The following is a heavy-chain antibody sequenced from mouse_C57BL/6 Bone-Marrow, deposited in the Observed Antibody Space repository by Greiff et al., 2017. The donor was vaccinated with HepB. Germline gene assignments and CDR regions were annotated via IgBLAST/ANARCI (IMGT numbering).Heavy chain of an antibody. CDR3: ARSPTVVATGLDY. Sequence: QVQLQQPGAELVKPGASVKMSCKASGYTFTSYWITWVKQRPGQGLEWIGDIYPGSGSTNYNEKFKSKATLTVDTSSSTAYMQLSSLTSEDSAVYYCARSPTVVATGLDYWGQGTTLTVSS. J-gene: IGHJ2*01. CDR1: GYTFTSYW. D-gene: IGHD1-1*01. V-gene: IGHV1-55*01. CDR2: IYPGSGST.